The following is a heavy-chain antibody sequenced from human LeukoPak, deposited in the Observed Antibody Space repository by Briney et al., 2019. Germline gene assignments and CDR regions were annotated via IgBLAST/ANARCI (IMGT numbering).Heavy chain of an antibody. CDR3: ARRQCSSISCYYAFDI. CDR2: IKQDGSEK. V-gene: IGHV3-7*01. J-gene: IGHJ3*02. D-gene: IGHD2-2*01. Sequence: GGSLRLSCAASGFTFSSYWMSWVRQAPGKGLEWVANIKQDGSEKYYVDSLKGRFTISRDNAKNSLYLQMNSLGAEDTAVHYCARRQCSSISCYYAFDIWGQGTMVTVPS. CDR1: GFTFSSYW.